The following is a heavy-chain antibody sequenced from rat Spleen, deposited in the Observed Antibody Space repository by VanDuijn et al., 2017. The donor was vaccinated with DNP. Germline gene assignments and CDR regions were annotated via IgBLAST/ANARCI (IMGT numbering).Heavy chain of an antibody. V-gene: IGHV3-1*01. CDR1: GYSITSNY. CDR2: ISYSGST. Sequence: EVQLQESGPGLVKPSQSLSLTCSVTGYSITSNYWGWIRKFPGNKMEWIGHISYSGSTSYNPSLKSRISITRDTSKNQFFLQLNSVTTEDTATYYCARGPYNNWDWYFDFWGPGTMVTVSS. CDR3: ARGPYNNWDWYFDF. J-gene: IGHJ1*01. D-gene: IGHD1-10*01.